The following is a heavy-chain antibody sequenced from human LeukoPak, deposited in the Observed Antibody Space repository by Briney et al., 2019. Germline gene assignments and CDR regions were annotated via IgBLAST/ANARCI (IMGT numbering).Heavy chain of an antibody. V-gene: IGHV1-69*13. CDR2: IIPIFGTA. J-gene: IGHJ4*02. D-gene: IGHD3-22*01. Sequence: ASVKVSCKASGGTFSSYAISWVRQAHGQGLEWMGGIIPIFGTANYAQKFQGRVTITADESTSTAYMELSSLRSEDTAVYYCARTAQYSSGYPYYFDYWGQGTLVTVSS. CDR1: GGTFSSYA. CDR3: ARTAQYSSGYPYYFDY.